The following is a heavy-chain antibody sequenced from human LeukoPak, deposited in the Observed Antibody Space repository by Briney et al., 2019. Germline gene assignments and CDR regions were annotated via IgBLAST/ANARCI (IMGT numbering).Heavy chain of an antibody. V-gene: IGHV1-18*01. Sequence: ASVKVSCKVSGYTFTRYGITWVRQAPGQGLEWMGWISTYNGKTNYAQKVQDRVTMTTDTSTSTVYMELRSLRSDDTALYFCARDFSNFSYGTWFDPWGQGTLVTVSS. J-gene: IGHJ5*02. CDR1: GYTFTRYG. CDR3: ARDFSNFSYGTWFDP. D-gene: IGHD1-1*01. CDR2: ISTYNGKT.